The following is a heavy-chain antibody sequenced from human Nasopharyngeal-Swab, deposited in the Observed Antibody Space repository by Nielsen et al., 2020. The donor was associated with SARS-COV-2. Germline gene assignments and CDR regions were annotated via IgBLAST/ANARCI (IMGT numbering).Heavy chain of an antibody. V-gene: IGHV3-23*01. CDR3: AKGGPPGSIAAAIGYYYGTDV. D-gene: IGHD6-13*01. CDR2: ISGSGGST. CDR1: GFTFSSYA. J-gene: IGHJ6*02. Sequence: GGSLRLSCAASGFTFSSYAMSWVRQAPGKGLEWVSAISGSGGSTYCADSVKGRFTISRDNSKNTLYLQMNSLRAEDTAVYYCAKGGPPGSIAAAIGYYYGTDVWGQGTTVTVSS.